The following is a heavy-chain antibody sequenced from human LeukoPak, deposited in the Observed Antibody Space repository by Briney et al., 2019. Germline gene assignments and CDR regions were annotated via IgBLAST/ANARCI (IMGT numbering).Heavy chain of an antibody. D-gene: IGHD6-13*01. V-gene: IGHV4-59*01. J-gene: IGHJ5*02. CDR2: IYYSGST. CDR3: ARRLASVASGGYWFDP. CDR1: GDSISSYY. Sequence: PSETLSLTCTVSGDSISSYYWSWIRQPPGKGLEWIGYIYYSGSTNYSPSLKSRVTISVDTSKNQLSLKLSSVTAADTAVYYCARRLASVASGGYWFDPWGQGTLVTVSS.